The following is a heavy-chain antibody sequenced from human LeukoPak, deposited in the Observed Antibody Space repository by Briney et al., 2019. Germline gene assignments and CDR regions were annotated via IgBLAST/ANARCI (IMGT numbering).Heavy chain of an antibody. V-gene: IGHV3-7*01. CDR3: AKDRGGYCSGGSCPDAFDI. D-gene: IGHD2-15*01. CDR2: IKEDGSEE. J-gene: IGHJ3*02. Sequence: GGSLRLSCAASGFTFSSYWMSWVRQAPGKGLEWVANIKEDGSEENFVDSVKGRFTISRDNAKSSVYLQMNSLRAEDTAVYYCAKDRGGYCSGGSCPDAFDIWGQGTMVTVSS. CDR1: GFTFSSYW.